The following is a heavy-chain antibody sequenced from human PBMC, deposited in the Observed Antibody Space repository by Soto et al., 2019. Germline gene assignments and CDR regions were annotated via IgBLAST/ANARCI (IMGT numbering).Heavy chain of an antibody. Sequence: GESLKISCKGSGYSFTSYWIGWVRQMPGKGLEWMGIIYPGDSDTRYSPSFQGQATISADKSISTAYLQWSSLKASDTAMYYCARHGGTIAAALNWFDPWGQGTLVTVSS. J-gene: IGHJ5*02. CDR3: ARHGGTIAAALNWFDP. D-gene: IGHD6-13*01. CDR1: GYSFTSYW. V-gene: IGHV5-51*01. CDR2: IYPGDSDT.